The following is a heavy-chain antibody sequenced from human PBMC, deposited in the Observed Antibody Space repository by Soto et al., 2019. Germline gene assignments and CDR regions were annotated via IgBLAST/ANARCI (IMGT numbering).Heavy chain of an antibody. CDR1: GDSLRSSYHY. CDR2: IYYTGNT. V-gene: IGHV4-39*01. CDR3: VRVEMHAGEFTPSFDP. Sequence: SETLSLTCTVSGDSLRSSYHYWGWIRQLPGKGLEWIGSIYYTGNTYYNPSLKSRVSISVDMATNEISLRLRAEVIARRSFYYCVRVEMHAGEFTPSFDPWGQGALVTVSS. D-gene: IGHD3-16*01. J-gene: IGHJ5*02.